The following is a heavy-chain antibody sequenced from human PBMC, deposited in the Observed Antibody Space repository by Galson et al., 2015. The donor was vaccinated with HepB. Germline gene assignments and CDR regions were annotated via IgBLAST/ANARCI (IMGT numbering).Heavy chain of an antibody. CDR2: TYYRSKWST. J-gene: IGHJ4*02. CDR3: AKSIHLGRGFDS. V-gene: IGHV6-1*01. Sequence: CAISGDSVSSNTVGWNWIRQSPSRGLEWLGRTYYRSKWSTDYADSVKSRITINPDTSKNQFSLQLNSVAPEVTAVYYCAKSIHLGRGFDSWGQGTLVTVPS. CDR1: GDSVSSNTVG. D-gene: IGHD7-27*01.